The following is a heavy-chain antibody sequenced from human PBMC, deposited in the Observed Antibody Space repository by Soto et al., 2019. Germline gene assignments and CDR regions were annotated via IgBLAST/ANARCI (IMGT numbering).Heavy chain of an antibody. D-gene: IGHD1-20*01. J-gene: IGHJ5*02. CDR3: ARDYKWKEFGNWFDP. V-gene: IGHV1-69*06. CDR2: IIPIFGTA. CDR1: GGNFSGYA. Sequence: GGSVKVSCKASGGNFSGYAISWVRQAPGQGLEWMGGIIPIFGTANYAQKFQGRVTIPADKSTSTAYMELSSLRSEDTAVYYCARDYKWKEFGNWFDPWGQGTLVTVTS.